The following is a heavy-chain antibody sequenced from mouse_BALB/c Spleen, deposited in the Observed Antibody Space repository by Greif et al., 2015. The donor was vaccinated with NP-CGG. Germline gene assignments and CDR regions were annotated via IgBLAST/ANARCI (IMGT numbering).Heavy chain of an antibody. V-gene: IGHV7-1*02. CDR2: SRNKANDYTT. D-gene: IGHD1-1*01. Sequence: EVQRVESGGGLVQPGGSLRLSCATSGFTFSDFCMEWVRQPPGKRLEWIAASRNKANDYTTEYSASVKGRFIVSRDTSQSIPYLQMNALRAEDTAIYYCARDYYGSFDYWGQGTTLTVSS. J-gene: IGHJ2*01. CDR3: ARDYYGSFDY. CDR1: GFTFSDFC.